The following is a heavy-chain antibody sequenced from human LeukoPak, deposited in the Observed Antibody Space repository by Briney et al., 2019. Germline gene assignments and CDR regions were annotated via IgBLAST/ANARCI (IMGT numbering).Heavy chain of an antibody. D-gene: IGHD2-2*01. Sequence: ASVKVSCKASGYTFIGYYIHWVRQAPGQGLEWMGWINPNSGGTNYAQKFQGRVTMTRDTFISTAYMELSRLRSDDTAVYYCARTYCSSTSCANWFDPWGQGTLVTVSS. CDR1: GYTFIGYY. CDR3: ARTYCSSTSCANWFDP. CDR2: INPNSGGT. J-gene: IGHJ5*02. V-gene: IGHV1-2*02.